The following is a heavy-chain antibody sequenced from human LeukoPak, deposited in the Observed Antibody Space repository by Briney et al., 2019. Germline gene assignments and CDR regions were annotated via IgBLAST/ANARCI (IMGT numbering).Heavy chain of an antibody. V-gene: IGHV1-2*02. CDR3: ALSDRYGSGKIDY. Sequence: ASVKVSCKASGYTFTGYYMHWVRQAPGQGLEWMGWINPNSGGTNYAQKFQGRVTMTRDTSISTAYMELSRLTSDDTAVYYCALSDRYGSGKIDYWGQGTLVTVSS. CDR1: GYTFTGYY. D-gene: IGHD3-10*01. J-gene: IGHJ4*02. CDR2: INPNSGGT.